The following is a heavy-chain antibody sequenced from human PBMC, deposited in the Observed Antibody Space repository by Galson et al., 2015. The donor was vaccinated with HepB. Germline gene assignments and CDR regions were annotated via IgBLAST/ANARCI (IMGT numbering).Heavy chain of an antibody. J-gene: IGHJ3*02. CDR3: AKDEGPAAAGNDAFDI. CDR2: ISYDGSNK. V-gene: IGHV3-30*18. Sequence: SLRLSCAASGFTFSSHGMHWVRQAPGKGLEWVAVISYDGSNKYYADSVKGRFTISRDNSKNTLYLQMNSLRAEDTAVYYCAKDEGPAAAGNDAFDIWGRGTMVTVSS. CDR1: GFTFSSHG. D-gene: IGHD6-13*01.